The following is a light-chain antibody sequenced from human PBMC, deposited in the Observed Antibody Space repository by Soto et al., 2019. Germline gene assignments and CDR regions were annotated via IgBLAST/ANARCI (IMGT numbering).Light chain of an antibody. CDR3: QYYGSSLSGLVV. V-gene: IGLV1-40*01. Sequence: QPVLPQPPSVSGAQGQRVTISCTGSSSNIGAGYDVHWYQQLPGTAPKLLIYGNSNRPSGVPDRFSGSKSGTSASMAITGLEAEDEAHYYCQYYGSSLSGLVVLGGGTQPAVL. J-gene: IGLJ2*01. CDR1: SSNIGAGYD. CDR2: GNS.